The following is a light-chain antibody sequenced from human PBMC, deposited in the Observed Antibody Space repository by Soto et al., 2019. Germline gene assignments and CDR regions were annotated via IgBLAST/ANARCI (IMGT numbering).Light chain of an antibody. CDR2: KAS. J-gene: IGKJ1*01. V-gene: IGKV1-5*03. Sequence: DIQMSQSPSTLSASVGDRVTITCRASQSISSWLAWYQQKPGKAPKLLIYKASSLESGVPSRFSGSGSGTEFTLTISSLQPDDFATYYCQQYNSYLRTFGQGTKV. CDR1: QSISSW. CDR3: QQYNSYLRT.